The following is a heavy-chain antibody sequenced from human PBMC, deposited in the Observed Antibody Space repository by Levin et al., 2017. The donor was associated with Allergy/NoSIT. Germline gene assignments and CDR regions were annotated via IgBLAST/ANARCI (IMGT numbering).Heavy chain of an antibody. J-gene: IGHJ6*02. V-gene: IGHV3-21*01. CDR1: GFTFSSYS. D-gene: IGHD1-14*01. Sequence: GGSLRLSCAASGFTFSSYSMNWVRQAPGKGLEWVSSISSSSSYIYYADSVKGRFTISRDNAKNSLYLQMNSLRAEDTAVYYCARARTDYGMDVWGQGTTVTVSS. CDR3: ARARTDYGMDV. CDR2: ISSSSSYI.